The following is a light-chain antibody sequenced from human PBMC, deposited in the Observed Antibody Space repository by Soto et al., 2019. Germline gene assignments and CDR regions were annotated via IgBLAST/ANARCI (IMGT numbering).Light chain of an antibody. CDR3: FSYEGDSVYV. J-gene: IGLJ1*01. V-gene: IGLV2-23*02. Sequence: QSALTQPASVSGSPRQSITISCTGTNSDVGSYNLVSWFQQHPGKAPKLVIYEVTKRPSGVSDRFSGSKSGNTASLTISGLQAEDEADYYCFSYEGDSVYVFGTGTNVTVL. CDR2: EVT. CDR1: NSDVGSYNL.